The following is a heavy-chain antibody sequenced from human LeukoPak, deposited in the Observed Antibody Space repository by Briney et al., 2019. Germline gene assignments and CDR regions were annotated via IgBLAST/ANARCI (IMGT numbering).Heavy chain of an antibody. Sequence: PSETLSLTCTVSGGSISSSGYCWGWIRQPPGKGLEWIGSIDYSGNTNYNPSLKSRVTISVDTSKNQFSLKLSSVTAADTAVYYCAREKSEGQTLDPWGQGTLVTVSS. J-gene: IGHJ5*02. CDR2: IDYSGNT. CDR3: AREKSEGQTLDP. V-gene: IGHV4-39*07. CDR1: GGSISSSGYC.